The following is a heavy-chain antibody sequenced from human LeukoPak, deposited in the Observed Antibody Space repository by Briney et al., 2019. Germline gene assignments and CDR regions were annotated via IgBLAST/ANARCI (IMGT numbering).Heavy chain of an antibody. J-gene: IGHJ4*02. Sequence: GGSLRLSCAASAFTFGNYAMNWVRQAPGKGLEWVSGLSGSGASTYYADSVKGRFTISRDNSKNTLYLQMNRLRAEDTAVYYCAKGSDRSGSYYLDYWGQGTLVTVSS. CDR1: AFTFGNYA. V-gene: IGHV3-23*01. CDR3: AKGSDRSGSYYLDY. CDR2: LSGSGAST. D-gene: IGHD3-10*01.